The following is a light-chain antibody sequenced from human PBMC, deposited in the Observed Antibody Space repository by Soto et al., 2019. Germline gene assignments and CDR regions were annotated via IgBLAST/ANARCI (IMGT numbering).Light chain of an antibody. V-gene: IGKV3-20*01. CDR2: GAS. J-gene: IGKJ1*01. CDR3: QQYGSSPQT. Sequence: DIVLTQSPGTLYLSPGERAILSCRASQSVSSSYLAWYQLKPGQAPRLLIYGASSRATGIPDRFSGSGSGTDFTLTISRLDPEDFAVYFCQQYGSSPQTFGQGTKVDI. CDR1: QSVSSSY.